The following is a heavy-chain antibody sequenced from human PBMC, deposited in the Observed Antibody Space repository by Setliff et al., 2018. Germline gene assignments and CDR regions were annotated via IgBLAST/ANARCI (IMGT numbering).Heavy chain of an antibody. J-gene: IGHJ4*02. CDR3: AREPWNTYYYDVSGQEPH. D-gene: IGHD3-22*01. V-gene: IGHV3-7*01. Sequence: AVGSLRLSCAASGFTFSEYWMSWVRQAPGKGLEWVANIKQDGSQKYYVDSVEGRFTISRDNAKRSLYLQMNSLRAEDTAVYYCAREPWNTYYYDVSGQEPHWGQGTLVTVSS. CDR1: GFTFSEYW. CDR2: IKQDGSQK.